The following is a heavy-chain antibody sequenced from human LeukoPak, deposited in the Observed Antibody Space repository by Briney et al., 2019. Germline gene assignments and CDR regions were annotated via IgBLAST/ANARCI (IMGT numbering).Heavy chain of an antibody. V-gene: IGHV5-51*01. CDR1: GYSFTSYW. CDR2: IYPGDSDT. D-gene: IGHD1-26*01. Sequence: GESLKISCKGSGYSFTSYWIGWVRQMPGKGLEWMGIIYPGDSDTRYSPSFQGQVTISADKSISTAYLQWSSLKASDTAMYYCTRQGGEEEWELLPRAYFDLWGRGTLVTVSS. J-gene: IGHJ2*01. CDR3: TRQGGEEEWELLPRAYFDL.